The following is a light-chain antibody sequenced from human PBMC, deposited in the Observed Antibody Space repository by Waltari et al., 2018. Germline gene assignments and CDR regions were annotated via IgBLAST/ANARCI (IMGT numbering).Light chain of an antibody. CDR1: PSHFNSHDVEIF. J-gene: IGKJ2*01. V-gene: IGKV2-40*01. CDR3: MQRVEFPWT. Sequence: DIVMTQTTLFLPVTPGESAYIPCRSTPSHFNSHDVEIFFVLYVQKPGRSPHLLIYSGSSRASGVPDRFSGRGSGTEFTLKISRVEAEDVGVYYCMQRVEFPWTFGQGTKLEI. CDR2: SGS.